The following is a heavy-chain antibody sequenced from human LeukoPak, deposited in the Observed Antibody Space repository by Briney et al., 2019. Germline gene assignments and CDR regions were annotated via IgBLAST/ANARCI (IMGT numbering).Heavy chain of an antibody. D-gene: IGHD5-18*01. CDR2: ISGRSGNT. V-gene: IGHV3-23*01. CDR1: GFTFTTHA. J-gene: IGHJ4*02. CDR3: VKDQDMNTAMVFDF. Sequence: GGSLRLSCAASGFTFTTHAMSWVRQAPGKGLAWVSVISGRSGNTHYADSVKGRFTISRDNSKRVVFLHMNSLRVDDTAIYYCVKDQDMNTAMVFDFWGQGTLVTVSS.